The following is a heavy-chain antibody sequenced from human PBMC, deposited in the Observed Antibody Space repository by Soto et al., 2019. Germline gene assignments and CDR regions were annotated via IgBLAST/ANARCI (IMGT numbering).Heavy chain of an antibody. D-gene: IGHD5-12*01. Sequence: TLSLTCTVSGGSISSYYWSWIRQPPGKGLEWIGYIYYSGSTYYNPSLKSRVTISVDTSKNQFSLKLSSVTAADTAVYYCARLESRDYYYYYGMDVWGQGTTVTVSS. V-gene: IGHV4-59*06. CDR2: IYYSGST. J-gene: IGHJ6*02. CDR3: ARLESRDYYYYYGMDV. CDR1: GGSISSYY.